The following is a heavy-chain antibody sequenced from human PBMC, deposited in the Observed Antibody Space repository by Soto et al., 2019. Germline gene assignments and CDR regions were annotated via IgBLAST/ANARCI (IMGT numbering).Heavy chain of an antibody. J-gene: IGHJ4*02. V-gene: IGHV1-3*01. Sequence: ASVKVSCKASGYTFTSYDMHWVRQAPGQRLEWMGWINAGNGNTKYSQKFQGRVTITRDTSASTAYMELSSLRSEDTAIYYCAVLLAGGGGDGNWGQGTLVTVSS. CDR2: INAGNGNT. D-gene: IGHD2-15*01. CDR1: GYTFTSYD. CDR3: AVLLAGGGGDGN.